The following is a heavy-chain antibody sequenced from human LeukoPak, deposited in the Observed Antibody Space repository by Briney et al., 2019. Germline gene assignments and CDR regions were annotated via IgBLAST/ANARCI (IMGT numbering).Heavy chain of an antibody. Sequence: ASVKVSCKASGYTFTSYGLSWVRQPPGKGLGGMGLISAYNGNTNYAQKLQGRVTMTTDTSTSTGDMELRSLRSDDTAVYYCAREGYYGSSFDYWGQGTLVTVSS. J-gene: IGHJ4*02. CDR3: AREGYYGSSFDY. V-gene: IGHV1-18*01. CDR2: ISAYNGNT. CDR1: GYTFTSYG. D-gene: IGHD3-10*01.